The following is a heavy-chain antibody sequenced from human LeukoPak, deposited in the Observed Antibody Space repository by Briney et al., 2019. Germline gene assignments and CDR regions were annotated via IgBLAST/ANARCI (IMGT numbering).Heavy chain of an antibody. Sequence: GGSLRLSCAASGFTFSSYSMNWVRQAPGKGLEWVSSISSSSSYIYYADSVKGRFTISRDNSKNTLYLQMNSLRAEDTAVYYCVRGDYGDYTLLDYWGQGTLVTVSS. CDR1: GFTFSSYS. V-gene: IGHV3-21*04. D-gene: IGHD4-17*01. CDR3: VRGDYGDYTLLDY. CDR2: ISSSSSYI. J-gene: IGHJ4*02.